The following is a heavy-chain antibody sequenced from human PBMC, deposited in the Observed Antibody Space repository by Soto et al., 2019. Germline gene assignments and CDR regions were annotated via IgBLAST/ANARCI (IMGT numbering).Heavy chain of an antibody. CDR3: AKKSGVGATWYFDY. J-gene: IGHJ4*02. V-gene: IGHV3-23*01. D-gene: IGHD1-26*01. CDR2: LPEIGTNT. CDR1: GFAFSNYG. Sequence: LRLSCAASGFAFSNYGMSWVRQAPGKGLEWVSALPEIGTNTYYADSVKGRFTISRDNSKNTLFLQINNLRAGDTAVYYCAKKSGVGATWYFDYWGQGTLVTVSS.